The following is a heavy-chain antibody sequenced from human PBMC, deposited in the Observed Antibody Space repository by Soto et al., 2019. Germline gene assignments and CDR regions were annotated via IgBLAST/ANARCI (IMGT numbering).Heavy chain of an antibody. Sequence: EVQLLESGGGLVQPGGSLRLSCAASGFIFSSYAMSWVRQAPGKRLEWVSAMSGSGDNAYYADSVKGRFTIARGNSKNLLTLQMKSLRAEDTAIYYCARFFAAGTRGYLDSWGQGTLVTVSS. CDR1: GFIFSSYA. CDR3: ARFFAAGTRGYLDS. J-gene: IGHJ4*02. V-gene: IGHV3-23*01. D-gene: IGHD3-3*01. CDR2: MSGSGDNA.